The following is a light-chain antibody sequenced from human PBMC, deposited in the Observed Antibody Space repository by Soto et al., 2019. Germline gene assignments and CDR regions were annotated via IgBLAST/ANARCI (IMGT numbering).Light chain of an antibody. J-gene: IGLJ2*01. V-gene: IGLV2-23*02. CDR3: CSYAGSTTFVI. CDR2: EVY. Sequence: QSVLTQPASVSGSPGQSITLSCTGTSSDVGNYNFVSWYQKHPGKAPKFVIYEVYKRPSGISNRFSGSKSGNTASLTISGLQAEDEADYYCCSYAGSTTFVIFGGGTKLTVL. CDR1: SSDVGNYNF.